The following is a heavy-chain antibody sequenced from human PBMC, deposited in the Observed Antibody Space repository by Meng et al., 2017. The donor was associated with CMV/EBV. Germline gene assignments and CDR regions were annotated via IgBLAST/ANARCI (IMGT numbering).Heavy chain of an antibody. Sequence: ASVKVSCKASGYTFTSYGISWVRQAPGQGLEWMGWISAYNGNTNYAQKLQGRVTMTTDTSTSTAYMELRSLRSDDTAVCYCAREGTRFLEWLSTPYGMDVWGQGTTVTVSS. CDR3: AREGTRFLEWLSTPYGMDV. CDR1: GYTFTSYG. V-gene: IGHV1-18*01. J-gene: IGHJ6*02. D-gene: IGHD3-3*01. CDR2: ISAYNGNT.